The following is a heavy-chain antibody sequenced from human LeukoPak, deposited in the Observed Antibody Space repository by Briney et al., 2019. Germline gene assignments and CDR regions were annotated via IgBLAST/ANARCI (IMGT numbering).Heavy chain of an antibody. CDR1: GGSISSYY. J-gene: IGHJ3*02. D-gene: IGHD4-17*01. V-gene: IGHV4-59*01. CDR2: IYYSGST. Sequence: SETLSLTCTVSGGSISSYYWSWIRQPPGKGLEWIGYIYYSGSTNYNPSLKSRVTISIDTSKNQFSLKLSSVTTADTAVYYCARDLVTVTKGFDIWGLGTMVSVSS. CDR3: ARDLVTVTKGFDI.